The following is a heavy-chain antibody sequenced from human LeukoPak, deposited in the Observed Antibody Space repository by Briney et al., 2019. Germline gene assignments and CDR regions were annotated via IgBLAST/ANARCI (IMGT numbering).Heavy chain of an antibody. V-gene: IGHV4-59*08. Sequence: PSETLSLACTVSGGSISSYYWSWIRQPPGKGLEWIGYIYYSGSTYYNPSLKSRVTISVDTSKNQFSLKLSSVTAADTAVYYCARGGGYYYDSTSNFDYWGQGTLVTVSS. CDR3: ARGGGYYYDSTSNFDY. D-gene: IGHD3-22*01. CDR1: GGSISSYY. J-gene: IGHJ4*02. CDR2: IYYSGST.